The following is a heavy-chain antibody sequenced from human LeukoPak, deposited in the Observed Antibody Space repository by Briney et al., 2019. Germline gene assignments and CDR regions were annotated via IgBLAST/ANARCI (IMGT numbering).Heavy chain of an antibody. Sequence: GASVKVSCKASGYTFTSYGISWVRQATGQGLEWMGWISAYNGNTNYAQKLQGRDTMTTDTSTSTAYMELKRLRSDDTAVYYCARDRTRVVPAAMGYWGQGTLVTVSS. CDR1: GYTFTSYG. D-gene: IGHD2-2*01. CDR3: ARDRTRVVPAAMGY. J-gene: IGHJ4*02. V-gene: IGHV1-18*01. CDR2: ISAYNGNT.